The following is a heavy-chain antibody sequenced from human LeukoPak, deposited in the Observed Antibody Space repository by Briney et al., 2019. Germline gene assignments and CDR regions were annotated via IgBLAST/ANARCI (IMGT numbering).Heavy chain of an antibody. V-gene: IGHV4-4*07. D-gene: IGHD4-11*01. J-gene: IGHJ4*02. Sequence: SETLSLTCTVSGGSLSSYYWSWIRQPAGKGLEWIGRIYTSGSTNYNPSLTSRVTMSVDTSKNQSSLKLSSVTAADTAVYYCARGHTVKGPDYFDYWGQGTLVTVSS. CDR1: GGSLSSYY. CDR3: ARGHTVKGPDYFDY. CDR2: IYTSGST.